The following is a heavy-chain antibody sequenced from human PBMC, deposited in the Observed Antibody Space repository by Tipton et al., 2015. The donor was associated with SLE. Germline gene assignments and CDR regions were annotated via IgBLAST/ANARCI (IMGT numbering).Heavy chain of an antibody. CDR2: INHSGST. V-gene: IGHV4-34*01. CDR1: GGSFSGYY. Sequence: TLSLTCAVYGGSFSGYYWSWIRQPPGKGLEWIGEINHSGSTYYNPSLKSRVTISVDTSKNQFSLKLSSVTAADTAVYYCARPEMAPKLGHWYFDLWGRGTLVTVSS. CDR3: ARPEMAPKLGHWYFDL. J-gene: IGHJ2*01. D-gene: IGHD5-24*01.